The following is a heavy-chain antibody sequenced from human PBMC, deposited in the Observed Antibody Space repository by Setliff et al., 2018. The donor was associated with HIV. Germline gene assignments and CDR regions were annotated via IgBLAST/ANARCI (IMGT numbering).Heavy chain of an antibody. D-gene: IGHD1-26*01. V-gene: IGHV4-61*02. J-gene: IGHJ4*02. Sequence: PSETLSLTCTVSGGSISSGCYYWKWIRQPARKGLEWIGRFYTSGSTNYNPSLKSRVTMSVDTSKNQFSLKLTSVTASDTAVYYCARERVGAYYFDFWGQGTLVTLSS. CDR1: GGSISSGCYY. CDR3: ARERVGAYYFDF. CDR2: FYTSGST.